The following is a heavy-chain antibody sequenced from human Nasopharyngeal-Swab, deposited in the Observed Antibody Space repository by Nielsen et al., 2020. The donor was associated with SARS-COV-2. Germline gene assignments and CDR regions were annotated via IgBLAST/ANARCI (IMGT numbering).Heavy chain of an antibody. V-gene: IGHV3-53*04. CDR1: GFTVSSNY. Sequence: GESLKISCAASGFTVSSNYMSWVRQAPGKGLEWVSVIYSGGSTYYADSVKGRFTISRHNSKNTLYLQMNSLRAEDTAVYYCARGGSGFLHYVFDYWGQGTLVTVSS. J-gene: IGHJ4*02. D-gene: IGHD6-19*01. CDR2: IYSGGST. CDR3: ARGGSGFLHYVFDY.